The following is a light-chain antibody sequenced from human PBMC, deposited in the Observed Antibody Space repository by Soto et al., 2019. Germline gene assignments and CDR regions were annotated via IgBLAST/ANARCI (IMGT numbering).Light chain of an antibody. Sequence: EVVLTQSPATLSLSPGERATLSCRASQTVRTFLDWYQQKPGQAPRLLIYGASNRATGIPARFSGSGSGTDFTLTISGLEPEDFAVYYCQQHSHWPPWTFGQGTRVEIQ. CDR1: QTVRTF. CDR2: GAS. V-gene: IGKV3-11*01. CDR3: QQHSHWPPWT. J-gene: IGKJ1*01.